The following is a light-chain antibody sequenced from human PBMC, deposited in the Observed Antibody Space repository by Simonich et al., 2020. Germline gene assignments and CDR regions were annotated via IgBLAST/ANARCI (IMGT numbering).Light chain of an antibody. Sequence: AIRMTQSPSSLSASTGDIVTITCRASQGISSYLAWYQQKPGKAPKLLIYAASTLQSVVPSRFSGSGSGTDFTLTISCLQSEDFATYYCQQYYSYPPLTFGGGTKVEIK. J-gene: IGKJ4*01. CDR2: AAS. V-gene: IGKV1-8*01. CDR3: QQYYSYPPLT. CDR1: QGISSY.